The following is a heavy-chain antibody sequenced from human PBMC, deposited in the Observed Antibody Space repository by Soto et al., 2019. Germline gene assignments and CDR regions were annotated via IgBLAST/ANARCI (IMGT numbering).Heavy chain of an antibody. D-gene: IGHD2-15*01. CDR2: ISYDGSIK. Sequence: GGSLRLSCAASGFIFSSYAMHWVRQAPGKGLEWVAVISYDGSIKHYGDSVRGRFTVSRDDAKNTLYLQMNSLRAEDTAVYYCAKDLVVVVASTYYYDMDVWGQGTTVTVSS. CDR1: GFIFSSYA. V-gene: IGHV3-30*18. CDR3: AKDLVVVVASTYYYDMDV. J-gene: IGHJ6*02.